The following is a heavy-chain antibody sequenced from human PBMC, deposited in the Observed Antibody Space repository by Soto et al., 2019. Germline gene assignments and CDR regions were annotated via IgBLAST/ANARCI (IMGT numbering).Heavy chain of an antibody. CDR1: GFAFSNAW. D-gene: IGHD3-16*01. CDR3: WGSYHYSWFDY. J-gene: IGHJ4*02. V-gene: IGHV3-15*01. Sequence: EVQLVESGGGLVKPGGSLRLSCAASGFAFSNAWMSWVRQAPGKGLEWVGRIKSNTDGGTAEYAAPVKGRITISRDDSKNTVYLQMHSLKTEDTAVYYCWGSYHYSWFDYWGQGTLVTVSS. CDR2: IKSNTDGGTA.